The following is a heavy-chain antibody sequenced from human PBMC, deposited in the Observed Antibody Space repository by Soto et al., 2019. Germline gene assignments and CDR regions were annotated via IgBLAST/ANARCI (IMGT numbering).Heavy chain of an antibody. Sequence: ASVKVSCKASGYTFTSYAMHWVRQAPGQRLEWMGWINAGNGNTKYSQKFQGRVTITRDTSASTAYMELSSLRSEDTAVYYCARDRAPTRSSGSYSHIDYWGQGTLVTVSS. V-gene: IGHV1-3*01. J-gene: IGHJ4*02. CDR1: GYTFTSYA. CDR3: ARDRAPTRSSGSYSHIDY. CDR2: INAGNGNT. D-gene: IGHD3-10*01.